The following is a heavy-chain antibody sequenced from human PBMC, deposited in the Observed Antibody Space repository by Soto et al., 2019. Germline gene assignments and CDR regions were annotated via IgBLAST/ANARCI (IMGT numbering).Heavy chain of an antibody. CDR2: INPNSGGT. Sequence: GASVKVSCKASGYTFTGYYMHWVRQAPGQGLEWMGWINPNSGGTNYAQKFQGWVTMTRDTSISTAYMELSRLRSDDTAVYYCARGSSGWLLAGSGYYGMDVWGQGTTVTVSS. CDR1: GYTFTGYY. CDR3: ARGSSGWLLAGSGYYGMDV. J-gene: IGHJ6*02. D-gene: IGHD6-19*01. V-gene: IGHV1-2*04.